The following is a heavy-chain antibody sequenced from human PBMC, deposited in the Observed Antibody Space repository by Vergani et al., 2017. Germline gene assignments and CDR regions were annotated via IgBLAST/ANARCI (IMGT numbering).Heavy chain of an antibody. CDR3: SKDVGYYGSGISDI. V-gene: IGHV3-9*01. J-gene: IGHJ3*02. Sequence: VQLVESGGGLVQPGRSLRLSCAASGFTFDDYAMHWVRQAPGKGLEWVSGISWNSGSIGYADSVKGRFTISRDNAKNSLYLQMNSLRAEDTALYYCSKDVGYYGSGISDIWGQGTMVTVSS. CDR2: ISWNSGSI. CDR1: GFTFDDYA. D-gene: IGHD3-10*01.